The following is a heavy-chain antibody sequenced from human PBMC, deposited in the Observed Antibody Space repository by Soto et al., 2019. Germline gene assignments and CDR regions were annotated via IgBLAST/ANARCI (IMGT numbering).Heavy chain of an antibody. Sequence: PGGSLRLSCAASGFTFSSYAMSWVRQAPGKGLEWVSAISGSGGSTYYADSVKGRFTISRDNSKNTLYLQMNSLRAEDTAVYYWAAGSSIAARNYFDYWGQETLVTVPS. V-gene: IGHV3-23*01. D-gene: IGHD6-6*01. CDR3: AAGSSIAARNYFDY. CDR2: ISGSGGST. CDR1: GFTFSSYA. J-gene: IGHJ4*02.